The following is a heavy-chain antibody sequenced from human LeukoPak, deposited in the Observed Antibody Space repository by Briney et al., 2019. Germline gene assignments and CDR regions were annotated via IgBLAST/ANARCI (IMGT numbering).Heavy chain of an antibody. D-gene: IGHD3-3*01. J-gene: IGHJ3*02. V-gene: IGHV4-59*01. CDR2: IYYSGRT. Sequence: SETLSLTCTVSGGSISSYYSSWIRQPPGKGLEWIGGIYYSGRTNTNPSLKRLVTISVYTSKKQFSLKLGSVTAADTAVYYCGRTTYYDFWSGWGAFDIWGQGTMVTVSS. CDR1: GGSISSYY. CDR3: GRTTYYDFWSGWGAFDI.